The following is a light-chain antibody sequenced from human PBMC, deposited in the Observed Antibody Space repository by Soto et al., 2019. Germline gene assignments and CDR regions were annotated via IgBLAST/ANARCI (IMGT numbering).Light chain of an antibody. Sequence: SYELTQSPSVSVSPGQTARITCSGDALPKKYVYWYQLRPGQAPLLIVYKDNERPSGIPERFSGYSSGPTATLTISGVQAEDEADYYCQSIDGTGSLYVFGGGTKLTVL. J-gene: IGLJ1*01. V-gene: IGLV3-25*03. CDR1: ALPKKY. CDR2: KDN. CDR3: QSIDGTGSLYV.